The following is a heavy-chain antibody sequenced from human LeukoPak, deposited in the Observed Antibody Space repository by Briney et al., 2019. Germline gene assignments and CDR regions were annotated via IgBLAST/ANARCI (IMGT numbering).Heavy chain of an antibody. Sequence: PGGSLRLSCAASGFTFSSYGMHWVRQAPGKGLEWVAVISYDGSNKYYADSVKGRFTISRDNSKNTLYLQMNSLRAENTAVYYCAKDLHRYCSGGSCSPYFDYWGQGTLVTVSS. D-gene: IGHD2-15*01. V-gene: IGHV3-30*18. CDR2: ISYDGSNK. CDR1: GFTFSSYG. CDR3: AKDLHRYCSGGSCSPYFDY. J-gene: IGHJ4*02.